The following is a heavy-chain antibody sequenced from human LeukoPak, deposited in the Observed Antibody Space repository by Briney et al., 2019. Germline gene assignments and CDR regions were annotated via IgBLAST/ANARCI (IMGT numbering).Heavy chain of an antibody. V-gene: IGHV3-23*01. CDR1: GFTFSSYA. CDR3: ARDYRMVRGVPDY. CDR2: ISGSGGST. J-gene: IGHJ4*02. Sequence: GGSLRLSCAASGFTFSSYAMSWVRQAPGKGLEWVSAISGSGGSTYYADSVKGRFTNSRDNSKNTLYLQMNSLRAEDTAVYYCARDYRMVRGVPDYWGQGTLVTVSS. D-gene: IGHD3-10*01.